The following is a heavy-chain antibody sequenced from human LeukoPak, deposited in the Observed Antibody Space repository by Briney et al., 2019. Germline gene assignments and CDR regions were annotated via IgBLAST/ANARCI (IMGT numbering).Heavy chain of an antibody. V-gene: IGHV3-23*01. CDR3: AKGGDYYGSGTYYIPTRPDYFDY. Sequence: GGSLRLSCAASGFTFSSYAMSWVRQAPGKGLEWVSGISGGGGSTYYADSVKGRFTMSRDISKNTLYLQMNSLRAEDTAVYYCAKGGDYYGSGTYYIPTRPDYFDYWGQGTLVTVSS. CDR2: ISGGGGST. D-gene: IGHD3-10*01. CDR1: GFTFSSYA. J-gene: IGHJ4*02.